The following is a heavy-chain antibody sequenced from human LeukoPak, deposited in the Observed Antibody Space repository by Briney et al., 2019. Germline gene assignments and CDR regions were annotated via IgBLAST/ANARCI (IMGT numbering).Heavy chain of an antibody. V-gene: IGHV3-66*01. J-gene: IGHJ4*02. Sequence: GGSLRLSCAASGFTVSSNYMSWVRQAPGKGPEWVSVIYSGGSTYYADSVKGRFTISRDNSKNTLYLQMNSLRADDTALYYCAKGRSLGSSSLFGSWGQGTLVTVSS. D-gene: IGHD6-13*01. CDR2: IYSGGST. CDR1: GFTVSSNY. CDR3: AKGRSLGSSSLFGS.